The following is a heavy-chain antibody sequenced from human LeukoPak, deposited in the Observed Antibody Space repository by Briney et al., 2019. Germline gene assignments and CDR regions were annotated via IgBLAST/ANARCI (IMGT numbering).Heavy chain of an antibody. CDR3: AALAAAGTGYYYGLDV. D-gene: IGHD6-13*01. CDR1: GSSFTSYW. V-gene: IGHV5-51*01. J-gene: IGHJ6*02. Sequence: GESLKISCQGSGSSFTSYWIGWVRQLPGKGLEWMGIIYPGDSDTKYSPSFQGQVTISADKSISTAYLQWSSVKASDTAMYYRAALAAAGTGYYYGLDVWGQGTTVTVSS. CDR2: IYPGDSDT.